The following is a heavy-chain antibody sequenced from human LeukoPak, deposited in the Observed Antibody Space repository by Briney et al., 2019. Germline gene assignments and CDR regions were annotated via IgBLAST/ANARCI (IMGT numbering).Heavy chain of an antibody. V-gene: IGHV1-2*02. CDR3: AREYYDSSGTKYAFDI. CDR1: GYTFIDYY. D-gene: IGHD3-22*01. J-gene: IGHJ3*02. CDR2: IDPHSGGT. Sequence: GALVKVSCKASGYTFIDYYIHWVRQAPGQGLEWMGCIDPHSGGTKYAQKLQGRVTMTRDTSISTAYMELTRLRSDDTAMFYCAREYYDSSGTKYAFDIWGQGTMVTVSS.